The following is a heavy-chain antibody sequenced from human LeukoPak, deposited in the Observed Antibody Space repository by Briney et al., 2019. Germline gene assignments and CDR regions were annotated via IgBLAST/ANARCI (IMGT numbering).Heavy chain of an antibody. J-gene: IGHJ4*02. Sequence: GGSLRLSCAASGFTFSNFWMSWVRQAPGKGLEWVANIKQDGSEKYYVDSVRGRFTIFRDNARNSLYLQMNSLSAEDTALYYCARAGHYDTTWYQWGQGTLVTVSS. CDR1: GFTFSNFW. D-gene: IGHD3-22*01. CDR2: IKQDGSEK. CDR3: ARAGHYDTTWYQ. V-gene: IGHV3-7*01.